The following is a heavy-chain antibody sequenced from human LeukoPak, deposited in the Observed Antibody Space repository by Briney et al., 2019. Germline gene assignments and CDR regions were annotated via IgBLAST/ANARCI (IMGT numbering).Heavy chain of an antibody. D-gene: IGHD3-22*01. CDR1: GFTFSSYA. V-gene: IGHV3-23*01. J-gene: IGHJ4*02. CDR3: AKGHADSSGYYYFDS. Sequence: PGRSLRLSCAASGFTFSSYAMHWVRQAPGKGLEWVSGIRGNADTTYYADSVKGRFSIFRDNSKNMLYLQMNSLRVEDTAVYYCAKGHADSSGYYYFDSWGQGTLVTVPS. CDR2: IRGNADTT.